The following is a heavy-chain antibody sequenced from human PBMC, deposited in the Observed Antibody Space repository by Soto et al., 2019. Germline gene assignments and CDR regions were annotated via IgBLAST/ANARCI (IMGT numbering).Heavy chain of an antibody. CDR1: DYSIGSGYY. Sequence: SETLSLTCTVSDYSIGSGYYWGWIRQPPGKGLEWIGSIIHSGNTNYNPSLKSRVTMSVDTSKNQFSLKLSSVIAADTDVYYCARDRNSGSRPDAFAIWGQGTMVTVSS. CDR2: IIHSGNT. J-gene: IGHJ3*02. CDR3: ARDRNSGSRPDAFAI. V-gene: IGHV4-38-2*02. D-gene: IGHD1-26*01.